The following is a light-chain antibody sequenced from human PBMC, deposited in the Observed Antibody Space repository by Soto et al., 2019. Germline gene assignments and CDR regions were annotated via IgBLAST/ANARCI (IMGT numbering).Light chain of an antibody. J-gene: IGKJ1*01. V-gene: IGKV3-11*01. CDR1: KDVSRY. CDR2: DAS. CDR3: QEYCSRRQT. Sequence: EIRMTQSPSTXSFFAGERASVDCRASKDVSRYLAWYKKKPGQSXRXXXYDASNRATGIQDRFRGSGSGKDFNLTISSMAPQDFVVYYCQEYCSRRQTFGEGTKVDI.